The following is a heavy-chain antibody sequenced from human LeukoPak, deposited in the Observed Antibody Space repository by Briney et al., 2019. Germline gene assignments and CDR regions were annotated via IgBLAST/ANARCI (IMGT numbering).Heavy chain of an antibody. D-gene: IGHD1-7*01. CDR2: TWYDGRNK. V-gene: IGHV3-30*02. CDR1: GPTLSHHG. Sequence: PGGSLRLSCTTSGPTLSHHGMHWVRQAPGRGLEWVAFTWYDGRNKNYADYVKGRFTLSRDNSKNMVYLQMNSLRVEDTAVYHCVTGSSGTNLLVYFDSWGQGTLVTVSS. J-gene: IGHJ4*02. CDR3: VTGSSGTNLLVYFDS.